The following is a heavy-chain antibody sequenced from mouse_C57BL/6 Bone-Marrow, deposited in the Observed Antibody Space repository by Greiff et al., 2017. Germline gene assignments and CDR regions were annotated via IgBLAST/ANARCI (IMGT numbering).Heavy chain of an antibody. D-gene: IGHD5-1*01. V-gene: IGHV5-12*01. Sequence: EVKLQESGGGLVQPGGSLKLSCAASGFTFSDYYMYWVRQTPEKKLVWVAYISNGGGSTYYPDTVKGRFTISSDNAKNTLYLQMSRLKSEDTAMYYCARHYLYYFDYWGQGTTLTVSS. CDR3: ARHYLYYFDY. CDR2: ISNGGGST. CDR1: GFTFSDYY. J-gene: IGHJ2*01.